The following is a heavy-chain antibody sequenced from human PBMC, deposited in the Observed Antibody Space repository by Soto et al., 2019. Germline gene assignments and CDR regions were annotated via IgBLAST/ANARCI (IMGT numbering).Heavy chain of an antibody. V-gene: IGHV3-30-3*01. CDR3: ARSEYSSSHFDY. CDR1: GFTFSSYA. CDR2: ISYDGSYK. Sequence: QVQLVESGGGVVQPGRSLRLSCAASGFTFSSYAMHWVRQAPGKGLEWVAIISYDGSYKYYADSVKGRFTISRDNSKNTLYMQMNRLRPEATAVYYCARSEYSSSHFDYWGQGTLVTVSS. J-gene: IGHJ4*02. D-gene: IGHD6-13*01.